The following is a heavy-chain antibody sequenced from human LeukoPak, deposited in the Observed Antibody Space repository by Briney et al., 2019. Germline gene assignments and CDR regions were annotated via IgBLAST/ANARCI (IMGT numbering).Heavy chain of an antibody. CDR2: INTNTGNP. D-gene: IGHD3-16*02. V-gene: IGHV7-4-1*02. CDR1: GYTFTSYA. CDR3: ARPMPPLYDYVWGSYRSFDY. J-gene: IGHJ4*02. Sequence: ASVNVSCKASGYTFTSYAMNWVRQAPGQGLEWMGWINTNTGNPTYAQGFTGRFVFSLDTSVSTAYLQISSLKAEDTAVYYCARPMPPLYDYVWGSYRSFDYWGQGTLVTVSS.